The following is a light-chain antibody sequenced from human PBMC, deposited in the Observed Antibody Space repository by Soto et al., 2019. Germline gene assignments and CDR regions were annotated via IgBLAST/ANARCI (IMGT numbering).Light chain of an antibody. CDR3: QQANSFPFI. Sequence: DIQMTQSPSSVSASVGDRVTITCRASRDISTWLAWYQQKPGKAPKLLIYGASNLQSGVPSRFSGRGSGTDFTLTISSLQPEDFGTYYCQQANSFPFIFAQGTKVDNK. V-gene: IGKV1D-12*01. CDR1: RDISTW. J-gene: IGKJ2*01. CDR2: GAS.